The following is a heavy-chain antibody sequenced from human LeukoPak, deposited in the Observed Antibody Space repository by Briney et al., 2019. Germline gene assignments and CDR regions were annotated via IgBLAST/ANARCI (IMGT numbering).Heavy chain of an antibody. CDR2: IIPIFGTA. J-gene: IGHJ4*02. CDR1: GGTFSSYA. CDR3: ARRLRGDNYDILTGYYREYDY. V-gene: IGHV1-69*01. Sequence: SVRVSCKASGGTFSSYAISWVRQAPGQGLEWMGGIIPIFGTANYAQKFQGRVTITADESTNTAYMELSSLRSEDTAVYYCARRLRGDNYDILTGYYREYDYWGQGTLVTVSS. D-gene: IGHD3-9*01.